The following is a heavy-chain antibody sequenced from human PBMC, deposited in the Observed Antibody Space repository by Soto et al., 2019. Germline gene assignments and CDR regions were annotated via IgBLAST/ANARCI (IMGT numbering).Heavy chain of an antibody. Sequence: QVQLVQSGPEVKKPGSSVKVSCKASGGTFSNSPIAWVRLAPGQGLEWMGGVIPIFSVMKYAEKFQGRVTFTADDSTSTVYMELSSLTSEDTAVYYCSRARTILGVVNFDYWGQGTPVTVSS. CDR2: VIPIFSVM. CDR3: SRARTILGVVNFDY. J-gene: IGHJ4*02. D-gene: IGHD3-3*01. V-gene: IGHV1-69*01. CDR1: GGTFSNSP.